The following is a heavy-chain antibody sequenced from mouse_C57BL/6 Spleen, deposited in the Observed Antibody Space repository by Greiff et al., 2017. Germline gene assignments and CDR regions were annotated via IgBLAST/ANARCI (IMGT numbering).Heavy chain of an antibody. D-gene: IGHD2-5*01. J-gene: IGHJ2*01. Sequence: VQLKQSGPELVKPGASVKIPCKASGYTFTDYNMDWVKQSHGKSLEWIGDINPNNGGTIYNQKFKGKATLTVDKSSSTAYMELRSLTSEDTAVYDGASGVYYSNYYFDYWGQGATLTVSS. CDR3: ASGVYYSNYYFDY. V-gene: IGHV1-18*01. CDR2: INPNNGGT. CDR1: GYTFTDYN.